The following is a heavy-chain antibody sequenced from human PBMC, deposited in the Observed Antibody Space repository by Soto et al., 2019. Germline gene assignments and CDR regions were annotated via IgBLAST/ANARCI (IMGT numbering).Heavy chain of an antibody. CDR1: GFTLSSYW. Sequence: GGSLRLSCAASGFTLSSYWMHWIRQPPGKWLVWVSRINSDGTSASYADSVKGRFTVSRDNAKNTLYLQMNSLRAEDTAVYYCARGYCSSSSCYTGVIGSYWGPGXLVTVYS. D-gene: IGHD2-2*01. V-gene: IGHV3-74*01. CDR2: INSDGTSA. CDR3: ARGYCSSSSCYTGVIGSY. J-gene: IGHJ4*02.